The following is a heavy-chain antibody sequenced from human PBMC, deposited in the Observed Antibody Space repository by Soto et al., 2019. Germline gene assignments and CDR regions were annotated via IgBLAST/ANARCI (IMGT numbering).Heavy chain of an antibody. Sequence: SVKVSCKASGGTFSSYAISWVRQAPGQGLEWMGGIIPIFGTANYAQKFQGRVTITADKSTSTAYMELSSLRSEDTAVYYCARDLAAAGDPYYFDYWGPGTLVTVSS. CDR1: GGTFSSYA. CDR3: ARDLAAAGDPYYFDY. D-gene: IGHD6-13*01. V-gene: IGHV1-69*06. CDR2: IIPIFGTA. J-gene: IGHJ4*02.